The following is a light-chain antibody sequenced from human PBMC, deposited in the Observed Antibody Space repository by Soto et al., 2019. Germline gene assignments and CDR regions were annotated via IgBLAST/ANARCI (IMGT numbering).Light chain of an antibody. CDR2: DVS. V-gene: IGLV2-14*03. J-gene: IGLJ1*01. CDR3: SSYASSSTLDV. CDR1: SSDVGDYNY. Sequence: QSALTQPASVSRSPGQSITISCTGTSSDVGDYNYVSWFQQHPGKAPKLMIYDVSNRPSGVSNRFSGSKSGNTASLTISGLQAEDEADYYCSSYASSSTLDVFGTGTKVTVL.